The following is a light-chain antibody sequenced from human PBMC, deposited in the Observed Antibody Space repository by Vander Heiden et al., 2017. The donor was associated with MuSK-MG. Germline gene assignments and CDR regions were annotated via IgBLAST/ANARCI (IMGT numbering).Light chain of an antibody. V-gene: IGLV3-1*01. CDR2: QDS. J-gene: IGLJ2*01. CDR3: QAWDSSTVV. CDR1: KLGDKY. Sequence: SYELTQPPSVSVSTGQTASITCSGDKLGDKYACWYQQKPGQSPVRVIYQDSKRPSGIPERFSGSNSGNTANLTISGTQAMDEADYYCQAWDSSTVVFGGGTKLTVL.